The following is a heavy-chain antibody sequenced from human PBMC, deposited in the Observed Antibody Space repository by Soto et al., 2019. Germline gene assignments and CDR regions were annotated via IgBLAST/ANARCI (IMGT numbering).Heavy chain of an antibody. V-gene: IGHV4-39*01. CDR2: IYYSGST. D-gene: IGHD4-17*01. CDR1: SGTISSSSYY. Sequence: QLQLQESGPVLVKPSETLSLTCTVSSGTISSSSYYWGWIRQPPGKGLEWIGSIYYSGSTYYNPSLKSRVTISVDTSKNQFSLKLSSVTAADTAVYYCARPDYGLLAYFQHWGQGTLVIVSS. J-gene: IGHJ1*01. CDR3: ARPDYGLLAYFQH.